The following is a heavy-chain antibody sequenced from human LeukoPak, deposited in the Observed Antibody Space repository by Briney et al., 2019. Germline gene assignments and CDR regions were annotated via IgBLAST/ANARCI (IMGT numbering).Heavy chain of an antibody. CDR3: AGHAMGSSWYYDY. D-gene: IGHD6-13*01. Sequence: SETLSLTCTVSGGSISNYYWSWIRQPPGKGLEWIGYISYSGSTNYNPSLKSRVTISVDTSKNQFSLKLSSVTAADTAVYYCAGHAMGSSWYYDYWGQGTLVTVSS. V-gene: IGHV4-59*08. CDR2: ISYSGST. CDR1: GGSISNYY. J-gene: IGHJ4*02.